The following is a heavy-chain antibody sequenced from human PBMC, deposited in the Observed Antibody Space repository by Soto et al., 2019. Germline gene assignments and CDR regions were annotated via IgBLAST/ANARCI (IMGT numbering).Heavy chain of an antibody. D-gene: IGHD1-1*01. CDR3: ARSFAGKGYYYNGMDV. CDR2: ISSSGSTI. V-gene: IGHV3-48*03. CDR1: GFTFSSYE. J-gene: IGHJ6*02. Sequence: LRLSCAASGFTFSSYEMNWVRQAPGKGLEWVSYISSSGSTIYYADSVKGRFTISRDNAKNSLYLQMNSLRAEDTAVYYCARSFAGKGYYYNGMDVWGQGTTVTVSS.